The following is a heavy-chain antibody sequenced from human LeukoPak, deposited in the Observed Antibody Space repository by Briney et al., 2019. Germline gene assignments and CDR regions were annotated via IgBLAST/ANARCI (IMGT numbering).Heavy chain of an antibody. D-gene: IGHD2-15*01. CDR3: TRYCSGGSCYGAFDI. CDR1: GFTFGDYA. V-gene: IGHV3-49*03. Sequence: GGSLRLSCTASGFTFGDYAMSWFRQAPAKGLEWVGFISGKVYGGTREYAASVKGRYTIPRDDSKSIEYLEINRLKTEDTAVYYCTRYCSGGSCYGAFDIWGQGKMVTVSS. J-gene: IGHJ3*02. CDR2: ISGKVYGGTR.